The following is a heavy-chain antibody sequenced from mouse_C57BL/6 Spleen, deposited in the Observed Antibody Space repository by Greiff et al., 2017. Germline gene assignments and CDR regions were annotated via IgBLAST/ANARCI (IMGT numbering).Heavy chain of an antibody. J-gene: IGHJ2*01. Sequence: EVQLVESGGDLVKPGGSLKLSCAASGFTFSSYGMPWVRQTPDKRLEWVATISSGGSYTYYPDSVKGRFTISRDNAKNTLYLQMSSLKSEDTAMYYCGSGNSFDYWGQGTTLTVSS. CDR1: GFTFSSYG. V-gene: IGHV5-6*01. CDR2: ISSGGSYT. CDR3: GSGNSFDY.